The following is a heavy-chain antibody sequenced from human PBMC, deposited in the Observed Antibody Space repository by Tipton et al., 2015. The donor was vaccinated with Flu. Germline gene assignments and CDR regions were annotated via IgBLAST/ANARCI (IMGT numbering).Heavy chain of an antibody. J-gene: IGHJ1*01. CDR3: AKDSCSGGFCYPDS. Sequence: LRLSCNVSGVSISTGSHYWNWIRQPAGKGLEWIGRIYTSGSTTYNPSLGSRVTISLDTSKNHFSLKLNSVTAADTALYYCAKDSCSGGFCYPDSWGQGTLVTVSS. CDR2: IYTSGST. D-gene: IGHD2-15*01. V-gene: IGHV4-61*02. CDR1: GVSISTGSHY.